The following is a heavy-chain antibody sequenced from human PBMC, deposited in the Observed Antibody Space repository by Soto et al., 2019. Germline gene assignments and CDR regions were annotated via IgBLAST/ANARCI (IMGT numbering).Heavy chain of an antibody. CDR1: GGPSSSQA. Sequence: SVEASCKASGGPSSSQAISWVRQAPGQGVQWIGGMISISGTANYAQKFQGRVTITADKPTSTAYMELSSLRSEDTAVYDCASLLVYAIQGPYYYGMDVWGQGTTVTVSS. J-gene: IGHJ6*02. V-gene: IGHV1-69*06. D-gene: IGHD2-8*01. CDR3: ASLLVYAIQGPYYYGMDV. CDR2: MISISGTA.